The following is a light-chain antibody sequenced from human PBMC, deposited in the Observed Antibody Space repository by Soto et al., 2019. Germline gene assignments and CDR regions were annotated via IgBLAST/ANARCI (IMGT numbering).Light chain of an antibody. CDR2: KAS. CDR1: QTMSSW. J-gene: IGKJ1*01. V-gene: IGKV1-5*03. Sequence: DIQMTQSPSTLSGSVGDRVTITCRASQTMSSWLAWYQQNPGKAPKLLIYKASTLKSGVPSRFSGSGSGTEFTLTISSLQPDDFATYYCQHYNSYSEAFGQGTKVDIK. CDR3: QHYNSYSEA.